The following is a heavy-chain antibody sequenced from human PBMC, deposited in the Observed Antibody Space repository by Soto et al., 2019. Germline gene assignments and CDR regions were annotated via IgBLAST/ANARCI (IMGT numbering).Heavy chain of an antibody. CDR3: ARRRSGTTSDFDY. D-gene: IGHD1-1*01. CDR2: INPNSGGT. J-gene: IGHJ4*02. CDR1: GYTFTGYY. Sequence: QVQLVQSGAEVKKPGASVKVSCKASGYTFTGYYLHWVRQAPGQGLEWMGWINPNSGGTNYAQKFQGRVTMTRDTCISTAYMELSRLRSDVTAVYYCARRRSGTTSDFDYWGQGNLVTVCS. V-gene: IGHV1-2*02.